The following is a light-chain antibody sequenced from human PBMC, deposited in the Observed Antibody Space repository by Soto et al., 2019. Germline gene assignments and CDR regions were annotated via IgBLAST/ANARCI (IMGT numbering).Light chain of an antibody. V-gene: IGLV4-69*01. J-gene: IGLJ2*01. CDR2: LNSDGSH. Sequence: QSVLTQSPSASASLGASVKLTCTLSSGHRSYAIAWHQQQPEKGPRYLMKLNSDGSHSKGDGIPDRFSGSSSGAERYLTISSLQSEDEADYYCQTWGTGIVLFGGGTKLTVL. CDR3: QTWGTGIVL. CDR1: SGHRSYA.